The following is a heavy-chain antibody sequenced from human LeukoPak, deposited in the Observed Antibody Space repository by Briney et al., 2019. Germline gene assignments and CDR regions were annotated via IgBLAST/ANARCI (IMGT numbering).Heavy chain of an antibody. V-gene: IGHV3-30*18. J-gene: IGHJ4*02. CDR3: AKDRAWLLWFGEFLDY. D-gene: IGHD3-10*01. CDR1: GFTFSSYG. Sequence: GGSLRLSCAASGFTFSSYGMHWVRQAPGKGLEWVAVISYDGSNKYYADSVKGRSTISRDNSKNTLYLQMNSLRAEDTAVYYCAKDRAWLLWFGEFLDYWGQGTLVTVSS. CDR2: ISYDGSNK.